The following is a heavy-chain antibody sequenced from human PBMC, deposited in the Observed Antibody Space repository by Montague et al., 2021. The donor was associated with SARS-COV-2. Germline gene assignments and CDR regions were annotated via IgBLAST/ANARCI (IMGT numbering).Heavy chain of an antibody. V-gene: IGHV4-59*01. CDR3: ARGTGYDYYFDC. CDR1: GGSISDYY. Sequence: SETLSLTCSVSGGSISDYYWNWIRQPPGKGLEWIGYIYYNTGNTNYNPSRQSLVTISLDTSKDQFSLNLSAVTAAETARYCGARGTGYDYYFDCWGLGTLVTVSS. J-gene: IGHJ4*02. CDR2: IYYNTGNT. D-gene: IGHD2-8*02.